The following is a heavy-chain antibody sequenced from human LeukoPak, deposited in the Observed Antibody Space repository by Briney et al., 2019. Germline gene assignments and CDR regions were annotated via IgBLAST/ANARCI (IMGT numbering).Heavy chain of an antibody. V-gene: IGHV1-18*01. J-gene: IGHJ6*03. CDR3: ARSGDSGYDWGAYYYYYMDV. Sequence: ASVKVSCKASGGTFSSYAISWVRQAPGQGLEWMGWISAYNGNTNYAQKLQGRVTMTTDTSTSTAYMELRSLRSDDTAVYYCARSGDSGYDWGAYYYYYMDVWGKGTTVTVSS. CDR2: ISAYNGNT. D-gene: IGHD5-12*01. CDR1: GGTFSSYA.